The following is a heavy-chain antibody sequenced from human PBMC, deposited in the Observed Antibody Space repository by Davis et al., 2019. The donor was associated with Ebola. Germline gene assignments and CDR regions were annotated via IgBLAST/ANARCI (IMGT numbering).Heavy chain of an antibody. CDR2: ISSSSSTI. V-gene: IGHV3-48*02. CDR1: GLTFSSYT. J-gene: IGHJ6*04. D-gene: IGHD3-22*01. Sequence: PGGSLRLSCAASGLTFSSYTMNWVRQAPGKGLEWVSLISSSSSTIYYADSVKGRFTISRDNAKNSLYLQMNSLRDEDTAVYYCAREGWKYYYDSSGYHTYYGMDVWGKGTTVTVSS. CDR3: AREGWKYYYDSSGYHTYYGMDV.